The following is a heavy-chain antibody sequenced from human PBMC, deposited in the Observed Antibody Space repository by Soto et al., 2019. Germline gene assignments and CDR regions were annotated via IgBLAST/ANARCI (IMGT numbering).Heavy chain of an antibody. CDR3: ASLTRVAAGKFDY. J-gene: IGHJ4*02. D-gene: IGHD6-13*01. CDR1: GFTFSSYS. CDR2: ISSSSSTI. V-gene: IGHV3-48*01. Sequence: GGSLRLSCAASGFTFSSYSMNWVRQAPGKGLEWVSYISSSSSTIYYADSVKGRFTISRDNAKNSLYLQMNSLRAEDTAVYYCASLTRVAAGKFDYWGQGTLVTVSS.